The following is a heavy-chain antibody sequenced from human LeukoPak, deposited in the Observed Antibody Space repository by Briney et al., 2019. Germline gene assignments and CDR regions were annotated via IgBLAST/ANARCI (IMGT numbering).Heavy chain of an antibody. Sequence: GGSLRLSCAASGFTFSTYAMNWVRQAPGKGLKWVSGISGSSASTYYADSVKGRFTISRDNSKNTLYLQMDSLRAEDTAVYYCAKVSQQLVFLGYFDYWGQGTLVTVSS. J-gene: IGHJ4*02. CDR3: AKVSQQLVFLGYFDY. V-gene: IGHV3-23*01. CDR1: GFTFSTYA. CDR2: ISGSSAST. D-gene: IGHD6-13*01.